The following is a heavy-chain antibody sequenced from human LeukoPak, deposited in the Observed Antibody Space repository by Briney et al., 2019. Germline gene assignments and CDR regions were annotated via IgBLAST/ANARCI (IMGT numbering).Heavy chain of an antibody. CDR1: GYSFTSYW. D-gene: IGHD3-22*01. J-gene: IGHJ3*02. V-gene: IGHV5-10-1*01. Sequence: GESLKISCKGSGYSFTSYWISWVRQMPGKGLEWMGRIDPSDSYTNYSTSFQGHVTISADKSISTAYLQWSSLKASDTAMYYCARSRKYYYDSSESGAFDIWGQGTMVSVS. CDR3: ARSRKYYYDSSESGAFDI. CDR2: IDPSDSYT.